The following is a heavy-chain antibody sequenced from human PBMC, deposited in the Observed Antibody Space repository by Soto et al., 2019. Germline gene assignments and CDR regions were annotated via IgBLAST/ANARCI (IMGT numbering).Heavy chain of an antibody. D-gene: IGHD6-19*01. Sequence: QVQLAQSGGEVKRPGASVKVSCKASGYMFSNYAISWVRQTPGQGLEWMGWINVYNGNTNYAQKFQGRVTMATDTSTNTAYLDLRSLRSDDTAVYFCARDLSSGWFDYWGQGTLVIVSS. J-gene: IGHJ4*02. V-gene: IGHV1-18*01. CDR1: GYMFSNYA. CDR3: ARDLSSGWFDY. CDR2: INVYNGNT.